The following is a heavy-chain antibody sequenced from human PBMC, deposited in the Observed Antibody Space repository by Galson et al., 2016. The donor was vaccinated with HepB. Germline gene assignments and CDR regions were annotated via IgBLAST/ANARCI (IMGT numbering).Heavy chain of an antibody. CDR3: ARSIVGATRVFDL. D-gene: IGHD1-26*01. CDR1: GFTFSTYS. J-gene: IGHJ4*02. Sequence: RLSCAASGFTFSTYSMNWVRQAPGKGLEWVSFILSTSIAIYYADSVKGRFTISRDNAKNSVYLQMNSLRDEDTAVYYCARSIVGATRVFDLWGQGTLVTVSS. CDR2: ILSTSIAI. V-gene: IGHV3-48*02.